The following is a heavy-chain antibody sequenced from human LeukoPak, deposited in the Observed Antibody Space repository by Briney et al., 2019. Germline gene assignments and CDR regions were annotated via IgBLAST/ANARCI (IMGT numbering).Heavy chain of an antibody. CDR3: AQKLRNYYDASGSPFDC. Sequence: AGPSLSNPTQTVTLTCTFTGAAFSTTGGGVCCIRQPSGKALERLAPIFWDEDKRYSPALKGRLTITKDTYNSQVVLKATNLEPVDTATYYCAQKLRNYYDASGSPFDCCGQGTLVTVSS. J-gene: IGHJ4*01. V-gene: IGHV2-5*02. CDR2: IFWDEDK. CDR1: GAAFSTTGGG. D-gene: IGHD3-22*01.